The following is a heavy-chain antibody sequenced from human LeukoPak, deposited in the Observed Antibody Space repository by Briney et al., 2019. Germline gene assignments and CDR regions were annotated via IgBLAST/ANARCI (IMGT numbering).Heavy chain of an antibody. CDR2: VDPEDGET. D-gene: IGHD3-16*02. V-gene: IGHV1-69-2*01. Sequence: ASVKVSCKVSGYTLTDYYMHWVQQAPGKGLEWMGLVDPEDGETIYAEKFQGRVTITADTSTDTAYMELSSLRSEDTAVYYCATDYRDQTPGAYWGQGTLVTVSS. J-gene: IGHJ4*02. CDR3: ATDYRDQTPGAY. CDR1: GYTLTDYY.